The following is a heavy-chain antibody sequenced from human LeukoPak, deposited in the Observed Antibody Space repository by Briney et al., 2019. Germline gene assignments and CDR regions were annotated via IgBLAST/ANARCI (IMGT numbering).Heavy chain of an antibody. CDR2: VYASGSA. D-gene: IGHD3-16*01. V-gene: IGHV4-4*07. J-gene: IGHJ6*02. CDR3: ARDWGNV. Sequence: SETLSLTCTVSGASISNYFWSWIRQPAGKRLEWIGRVYASGSANYNPSFESRATMSIDTSMSQFSLTLSSMTAADTAVYFCARDWGNVWGRGTTVTVSS. CDR1: GASISNYF.